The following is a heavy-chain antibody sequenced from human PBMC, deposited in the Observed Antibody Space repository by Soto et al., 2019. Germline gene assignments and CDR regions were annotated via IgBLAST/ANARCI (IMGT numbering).Heavy chain of an antibody. CDR2: INSDGSST. Sequence: GGSLRLSCAASGFTFSSYWMHWVRQAPGKGLVWVSRINSDGSSTSYADSVKGRFTISRDNAKNTLYLQMNSLRAEDTAVYYCARVQLWDDYGMDVWGQGTTVTVYS. D-gene: IGHD3-16*01. J-gene: IGHJ6*01. V-gene: IGHV3-74*01. CDR3: ARVQLWDDYGMDV. CDR1: GFTFSSYW.